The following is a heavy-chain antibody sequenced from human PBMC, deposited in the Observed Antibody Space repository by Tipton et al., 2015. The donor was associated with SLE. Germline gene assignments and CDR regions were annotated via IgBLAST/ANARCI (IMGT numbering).Heavy chain of an antibody. CDR2: MYIGGTT. V-gene: IGHV4-61*02. D-gene: IGHD3-3*01. CDR3: ATSIYEFWTR. Sequence: TLSLTCSVSGGSISSGVYHWSWIRQPAGKRLEWIGRMYIGGTTYYSPSLNSRVTISVDTSKNQIYLKLTSVTATDTALYYCATSIYEFWTRWGQGTLVTVSS. CDR1: GGSISSGVYH. J-gene: IGHJ4*02.